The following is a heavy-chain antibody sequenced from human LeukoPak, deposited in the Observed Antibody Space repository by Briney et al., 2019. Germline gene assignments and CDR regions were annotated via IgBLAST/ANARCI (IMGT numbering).Heavy chain of an antibody. J-gene: IGHJ4*02. D-gene: IGHD4-17*01. CDR1: GYSISSGYY. Sequence: SETLSLTCTFSGYSISSGYYWGWIRQPPGKGLEWIGSIYHSGSTYYNPSLKSRVTISVDTSKNQFSLKLSSVTAADTAVYYCARGPTTVMVDYWGQGTLVTVSS. CDR2: IYHSGST. CDR3: ARGPTTVMVDY. V-gene: IGHV4-38-2*02.